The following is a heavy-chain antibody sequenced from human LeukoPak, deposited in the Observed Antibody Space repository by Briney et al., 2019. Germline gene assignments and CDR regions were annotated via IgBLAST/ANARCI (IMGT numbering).Heavy chain of an antibody. D-gene: IGHD5-18*01. CDR1: GGSISSGDYY. Sequence: SETLSLTCTVSGGSISSGDYYWSWIRQPPGTGLEWIGYIYYSESTYYNPSLKSRVTISVDTSKNQFSLKLSSVTAADTAVYYCASTRGYSYGSLDYWGQGTLVTVSS. CDR3: ASTRGYSYGSLDY. V-gene: IGHV4-30-4*01. J-gene: IGHJ4*02. CDR2: IYYSEST.